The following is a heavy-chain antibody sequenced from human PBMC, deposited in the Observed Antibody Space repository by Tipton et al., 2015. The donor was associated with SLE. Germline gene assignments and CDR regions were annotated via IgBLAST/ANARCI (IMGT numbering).Heavy chain of an antibody. CDR3: ARGVGYEDL. V-gene: IGHV4-61*01. CDR1: GVSITGTSYY. Sequence: LVKPTETLSLTCDVSGVSITGTSYYWSWIRQPPGKGLEWIGYIYYSGSTNYNPSLKSRVTISVDTSKNQFSLKLNSVTAADTAVYYCARGVGYEDLWGQGTLVTVSA. CDR2: IYYSGST. D-gene: IGHD5-12*01. J-gene: IGHJ5*02.